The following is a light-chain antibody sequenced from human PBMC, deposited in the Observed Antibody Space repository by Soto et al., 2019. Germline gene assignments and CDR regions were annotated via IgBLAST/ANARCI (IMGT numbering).Light chain of an antibody. V-gene: IGKV3-11*01. CDR3: QQRHQCPIT. CDR2: DAH. Sequence: EVVLTQSPVTLSLSPGESATLSCRASQSFRGPLSWYQQKPGPAPRLLISDAHNRATGIPPRFSGSGSGTDFTLTISSQEPEDAAVYYCQQRHQCPITFGQGTRLEIK. CDR1: QSFRGP. J-gene: IGKJ5*01.